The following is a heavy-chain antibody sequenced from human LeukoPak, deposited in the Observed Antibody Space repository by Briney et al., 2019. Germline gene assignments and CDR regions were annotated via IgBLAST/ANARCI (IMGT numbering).Heavy chain of an antibody. Sequence: PSENLSLTCTVSGGSISSYYWSWIRQPPGKGLEWIGYIYYSGSTNYNPSLKSRVTISVDTSKNQFSLKLSSVTAADTAVYYCAREGVEVTPDYWGQGTLVTVSS. CDR2: IYYSGST. D-gene: IGHD3-3*01. CDR3: AREGVEVTPDY. CDR1: GGSISSYY. V-gene: IGHV4-59*01. J-gene: IGHJ4*02.